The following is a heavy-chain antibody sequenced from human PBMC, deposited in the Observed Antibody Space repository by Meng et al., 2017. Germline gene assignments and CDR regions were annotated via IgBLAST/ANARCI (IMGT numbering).Heavy chain of an antibody. CDR2: ISGSGGST. CDR3: AKDRYYYDSSGYYDLDY. V-gene: IGHV3-23*01. D-gene: IGHD3-22*01. CDR1: GFTFSSYA. J-gene: IGHJ4*02. Sequence: GGSLRLSCAASGFTFSSYAMSWVRQAPGKGLEWVSAISGSGGSTYYADSVKGRFTISRDNSKNTLYLQMNSPRAEDTAVYYCAKDRYYYDSSGYYDLDYWGQGTLVTVSS.